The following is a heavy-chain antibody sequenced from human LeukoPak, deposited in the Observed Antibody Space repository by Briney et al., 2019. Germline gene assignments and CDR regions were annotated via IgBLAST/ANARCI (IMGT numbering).Heavy chain of an antibody. J-gene: IGHJ4*02. CDR3: AGAYGYALEASN. CDR1: GYPFTVYY. Sequence: ASVKVPCKASGYPFTVYYMHWVRQAPGQGLEWMGWINPNNGDTNYAQNFQGKVTMTRDTSISTAYMEVSSLTSDDTAAYYCAGAYGYALEASNWGQGTLVTVSS. D-gene: IGHD5-18*01. CDR2: INPNNGDT. V-gene: IGHV1-2*02.